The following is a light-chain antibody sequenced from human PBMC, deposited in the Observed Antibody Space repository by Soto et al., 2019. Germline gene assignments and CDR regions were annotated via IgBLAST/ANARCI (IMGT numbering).Light chain of an antibody. J-gene: IGKJ3*01. Sequence: EILLTQSPATLSLSPGERATLSCRASQSISSYLAWYQQKPDQAPRLLIYDASNRATGIPARFSGSGSGTDFTLTISSLEPEDFAVYYCHQRSTWPFTFGPGTKVIS. CDR1: QSISSY. CDR3: HQRSTWPFT. V-gene: IGKV3-11*01. CDR2: DAS.